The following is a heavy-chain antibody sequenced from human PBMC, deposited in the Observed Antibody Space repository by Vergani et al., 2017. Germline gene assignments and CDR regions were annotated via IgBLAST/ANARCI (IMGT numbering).Heavy chain of an antibody. V-gene: IGHV4-61*02. CDR2: ISASGNA. J-gene: IGHJ3*01. Sequence: QVQLQASGPGRVKPSQTLSLTCTMSGGSISAGYYFWSWIRQPAGKGLEWLGHISASGNASHSPSLKTRVSMSVATSKNQFSLTVTSVTAADTAIYFCSRRGGGYFSGGKVHPFRTAFDVWGHGTVVTVSS. CDR3: SRRGGGYFSGGKVHPFRTAFDV. CDR1: GGSISAGYYF. D-gene: IGHD2-15*01.